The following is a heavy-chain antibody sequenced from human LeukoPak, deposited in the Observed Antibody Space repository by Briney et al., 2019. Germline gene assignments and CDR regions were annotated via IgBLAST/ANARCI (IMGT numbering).Heavy chain of an antibody. CDR1: GFTSSNYA. D-gene: IGHD6-13*01. J-gene: IGHJ4*02. CDR3: AKATTISAAGSHFVY. V-gene: IGHV3-23*01. Sequence: GGYLRLSCVDSGFTSSNYAMSWVRQAPGGGLEWVAAISGNGGTTYYADSVKGRFTISRDNSKNTLYLQMNSLRAEDTAVFYCAKATTISAAGSHFVYWGQGTLVTVSS. CDR2: ISGNGGTT.